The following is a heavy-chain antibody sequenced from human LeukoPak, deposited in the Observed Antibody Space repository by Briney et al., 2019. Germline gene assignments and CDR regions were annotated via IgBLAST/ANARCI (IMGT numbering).Heavy chain of an antibody. J-gene: IGHJ4*02. CDR1: GFTFSSYA. V-gene: IGHV3-33*08. CDR2: IWYDGSNK. D-gene: IGHD2-21*01. Sequence: GGSLRLSCAASGFTFSSYAMHWVRQAPGKGLEWVAVIWYDGSNKYYADSVKGRFTISRDNSKNTLYLQMNGLRAEDTAVYYCARDRVVVVATEGYYLDYWGEGTMVSDCS. CDR3: ARDRVVVVATEGYYLDY.